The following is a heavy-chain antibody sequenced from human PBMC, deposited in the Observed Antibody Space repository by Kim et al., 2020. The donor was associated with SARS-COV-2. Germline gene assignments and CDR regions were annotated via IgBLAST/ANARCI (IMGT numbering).Heavy chain of an antibody. V-gene: IGHV4-59*01. CDR1: GGSISSYY. CDR2: IYYSGST. D-gene: IGHD3-3*01. CDR3: ARDHREWLQYTANWYFDL. J-gene: IGHJ2*01. Sequence: SETLSLTCTVSGGSISSYYWSCIRQPPGKGLEWIGYIYYSGSTNYNPSLKSRVTISVDTSKNQFSLKLSSVTAADTAVYYCARDHREWLQYTANWYFDLWGRGTLLTFSS.